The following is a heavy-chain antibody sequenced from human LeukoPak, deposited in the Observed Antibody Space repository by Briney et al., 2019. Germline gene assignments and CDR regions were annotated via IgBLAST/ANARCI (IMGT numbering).Heavy chain of an antibody. CDR2: IHYSGST. CDR1: GGSFSGYY. D-gene: IGHD2-21*02. CDR3: ARGAKTVDY. J-gene: IGHJ4*02. Sequence: SETLSLTCAVYGGSFSGYYWSWIRQPPGKGLEWIGNIHYSGSTNYNPSLKSRVIISEGASKNQFSLKLSSVTAADTAVYYCARGAKTVDYWGQGTLVTVSS. V-gene: IGHV4-34*01.